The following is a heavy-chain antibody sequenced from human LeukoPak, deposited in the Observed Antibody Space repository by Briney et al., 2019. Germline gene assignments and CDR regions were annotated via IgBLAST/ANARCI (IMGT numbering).Heavy chain of an antibody. V-gene: IGHV3-74*01. J-gene: IGHJ6*02. Sequence: GGSLRLSCAASGFTFSSYLMHWVRQAPGKGLVWVSRINSDGSSTSYADSVKGRFTISRDNAKNTLYLQMNSLRAEDTAVYYCARERDPTIFGVVANYYYGMDVWGQGTTVTVSS. CDR2: INSDGSST. D-gene: IGHD3-3*01. CDR3: ARERDPTIFGVVANYYYGMDV. CDR1: GFTFSSYL.